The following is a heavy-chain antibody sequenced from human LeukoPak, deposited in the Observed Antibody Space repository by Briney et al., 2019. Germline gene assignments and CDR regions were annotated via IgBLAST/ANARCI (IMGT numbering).Heavy chain of an antibody. CDR1: GFTFSSYS. Sequence: GGSLRLSCAASGFTFSSYSMNWVRQAPGKGLEWVSSISSSSSYIYYADSVKGRFTISRDNAKNSLYLQMNSLRAEDTAVYYCARDRHYCSGGSCYSGHDYWGQGTLVTVSS. CDR3: ARDRHYCSGGSCYSGHDY. D-gene: IGHD2-15*01. V-gene: IGHV3-21*01. CDR2: ISSSSSYI. J-gene: IGHJ4*02.